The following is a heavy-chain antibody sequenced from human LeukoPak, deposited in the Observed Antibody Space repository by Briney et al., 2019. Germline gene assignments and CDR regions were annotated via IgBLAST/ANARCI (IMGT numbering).Heavy chain of an antibody. CDR2: ISYDGSNK. V-gene: IGHV3-30*03. J-gene: IGHJ4*02. CDR1: GFTFSSYG. D-gene: IGHD5-24*01. CDR3: AAVEMATIGPFDY. Sequence: GGSLRLSSAASGFTFSSYGMHWVRQAPGKGLEWVAVISYDGSNKYYADSVKRRFTISRDNSKNTLYLQMNSLRAEDTAVYYCAAVEMATIGPFDYWGQGTLVTVSS.